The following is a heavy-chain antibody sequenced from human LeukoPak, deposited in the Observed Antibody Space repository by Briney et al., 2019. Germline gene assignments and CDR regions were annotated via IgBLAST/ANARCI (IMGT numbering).Heavy chain of an antibody. CDR1: GFTFRSYS. Sequence: PGGSLRLSCAASGFTFRSYSMNWVRQAPGKGLEWVSYISGSSDLIYYADSVKGRFTISRDKAKNSLYLQMNSLRAEDTAVYYCARDDGPYYYHGMDVWGQGTTVTVSS. J-gene: IGHJ6*02. V-gene: IGHV3-48*01. CDR2: ISGSSDLI. CDR3: ARDDGPYYYHGMDV.